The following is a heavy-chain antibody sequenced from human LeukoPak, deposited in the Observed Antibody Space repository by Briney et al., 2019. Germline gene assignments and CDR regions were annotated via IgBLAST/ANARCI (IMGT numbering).Heavy chain of an antibody. J-gene: IGHJ4*02. CDR1: GFTFSSYS. Sequence: PGGSLRLSCAASGFTFSSYSMNWVRQAPGKGLEWVSSISSSSSYICYADSVKGRFTISRDNAKNSLYLQMNSLKPEDTAVYYCANLARPLDYWGQGALVTVSS. D-gene: IGHD6-6*01. CDR3: ANLARPLDY. CDR2: ISSSSSYI. V-gene: IGHV3-21*01.